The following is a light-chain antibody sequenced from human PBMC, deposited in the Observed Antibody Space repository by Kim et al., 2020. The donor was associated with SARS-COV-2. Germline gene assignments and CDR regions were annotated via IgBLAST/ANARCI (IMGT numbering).Light chain of an antibody. CDR2: AAS. CDR1: QRISTY. CDR3: QQSFTTPLLA. V-gene: IGKV1-39*01. Sequence: DIQMTQSPSSLSASVGDRVTITCRASQRISTYLNWYQQQPGKAPRLLIYAASSLQSGVPSRFSGSGSGTDFTLTINSLQPEDFANYYCQQSFTTPLLAFGGGTKVDIK. J-gene: IGKJ4*01.